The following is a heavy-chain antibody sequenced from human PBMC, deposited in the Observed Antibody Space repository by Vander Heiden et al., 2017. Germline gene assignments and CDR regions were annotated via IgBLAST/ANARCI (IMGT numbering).Heavy chain of an antibody. Sequence: QVQLQESGPGLVQPSETLSLTCTVSGVSISSYHCTWIRQSPVKGLEWIGNVYYSGTTNYNPSLRSRVTISVDTSKNQFSLKLTSVTAADTAVYYCARDQSGGYNWFDPWGQGTLVTVSS. CDR3: ARDQSGGYNWFDP. J-gene: IGHJ5*02. CDR1: GVSISSYH. CDR2: VYYSGTT. D-gene: IGHD1-26*01. V-gene: IGHV4-59*01.